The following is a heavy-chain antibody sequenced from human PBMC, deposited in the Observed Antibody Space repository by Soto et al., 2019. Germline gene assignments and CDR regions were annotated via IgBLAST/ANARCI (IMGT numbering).Heavy chain of an antibody. D-gene: IGHD1-1*01. Sequence: PSQTLSLTCDTSGDSVSSNSGAWNWFRQTPSRGLEWLGRTYYRSKWYINYAVSVKSRITVNPDTPKNQFSLQLNSVTPEDTAVYYCARGSWDDVTGHYYMDVWGKGTTVTVSS. CDR2: TYYRSKWYI. CDR1: GDSVSSNSGA. CDR3: ARGSWDDVTGHYYMDV. J-gene: IGHJ6*03. V-gene: IGHV6-1*01.